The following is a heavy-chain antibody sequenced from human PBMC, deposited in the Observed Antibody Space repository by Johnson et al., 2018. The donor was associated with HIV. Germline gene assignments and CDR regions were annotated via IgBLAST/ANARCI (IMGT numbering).Heavy chain of an antibody. CDR3: ARGGYCTGGVCLGINAFDI. J-gene: IGHJ3*02. CDR1: GFTFDDYG. D-gene: IGHD2-8*02. Sequence: MLLVESGGGVVRPGGSLRLSCAASGFTFDDYGMSWVRQAPGKGLEWVSGINWNGCSTGYADSVKGRFTISRDNAKNSLYLQMKSLGAEDTALYYCARGGYCTGGVCLGINAFDIWGQGTMVTVSS. CDR2: INWNGCST. V-gene: IGHV3-20*04.